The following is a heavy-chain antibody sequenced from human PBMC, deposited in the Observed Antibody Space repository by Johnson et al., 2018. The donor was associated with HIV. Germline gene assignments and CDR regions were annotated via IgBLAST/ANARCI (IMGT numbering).Heavy chain of an antibody. CDR3: ARDGGSSPVQGAFDI. J-gene: IGHJ3*02. V-gene: IGHV3-48*03. CDR1: GFTVSSNE. D-gene: IGHD3-16*01. CDR2: ISTSGSTI. Sequence: VQLVESRGVLVQPGGSLRLSCAASGFTVSSNEMSWVRQAPGKGLEWVSYISTSGSTIYYADSVKGRFPISRDNAKNSLSLQMNSLRAEDTAVYYCARDGGSSPVQGAFDIWGQGTMVTVSS.